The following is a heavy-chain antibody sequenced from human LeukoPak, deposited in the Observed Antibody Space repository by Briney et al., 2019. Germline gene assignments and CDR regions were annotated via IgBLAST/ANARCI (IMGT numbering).Heavy chain of an antibody. CDR1: GGSISNYY. Sequence: PSETLSLTCTVSGGSISNYYWTWIRQPPGKGLEWIGYIYYSGSTNYNPSLNNRVTISVDTSKTPFSLKLSSVTAADTAVYYSAREAYNCGSRYFEHWGQGILVTVSS. V-gene: IGHV4-59*01. CDR3: AREAYNCGSRYFEH. D-gene: IGHD1-20*01. J-gene: IGHJ4*02. CDR2: IYYSGST.